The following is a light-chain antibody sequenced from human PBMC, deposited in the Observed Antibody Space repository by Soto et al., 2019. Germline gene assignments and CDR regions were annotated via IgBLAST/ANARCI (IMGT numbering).Light chain of an antibody. CDR2: SDT. V-gene: IGLV3-21*04. Sequence: YELTQPPSVSVAPGKTATITCGGSNIGGKSVQWYQQKPGQAPVLVIYSDTDRPSGIPGRFSGSNSGTTATLTINSVEAGDEADYYCQVWDSSGDHSVVFGGGTKLTVL. CDR3: QVWDSSGDHSVV. J-gene: IGLJ2*01. CDR1: NIGGKS.